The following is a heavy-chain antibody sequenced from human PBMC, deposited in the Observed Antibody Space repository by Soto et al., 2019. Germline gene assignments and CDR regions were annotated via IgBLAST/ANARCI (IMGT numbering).Heavy chain of an antibody. CDR2: ISYDGSNK. CDR1: GFTFSSYG. Sequence: QVQLVESGGGVVQPGRSLRLSCAASGFTFSSYGMHWVRQAPGKGLEWVAVISYDGSNKYYADSVKGRFTISRDNSKNTLYLQMNSLRAEDTAVYYCAKGLYGALRAWGQGTLVTVSS. D-gene: IGHD4-17*01. J-gene: IGHJ5*02. V-gene: IGHV3-30*18. CDR3: AKGLYGALRA.